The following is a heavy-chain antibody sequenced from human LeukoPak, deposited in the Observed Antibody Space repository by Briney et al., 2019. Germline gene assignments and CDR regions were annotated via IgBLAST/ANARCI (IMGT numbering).Heavy chain of an antibody. CDR2: IYYSGST. J-gene: IGHJ1*01. V-gene: IGHV4-59*08. CDR3: ARSPTGEYFQH. D-gene: IGHD1-14*01. Sequence: SETLSLTCTVSGGSISSYYWSWIRQPPGKGLEWIGYIYYSGSTNYNPSLKSRVTISVDTSKNQFSLKLSSVTAADTAMYYCARSPTGEYFQHWGQGTLVTVSS. CDR1: GGSISSYY.